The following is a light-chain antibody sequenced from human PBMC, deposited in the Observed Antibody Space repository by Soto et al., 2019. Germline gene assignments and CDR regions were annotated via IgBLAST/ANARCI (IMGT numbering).Light chain of an antibody. CDR1: QSVTSNY. Sequence: EIVLTQSPGTLSLSPGERATLSCRASQSVTSNYLGWYQQKPGQAPRLLIYGASSRATGIPDRFSGSGSGADFTLTISRLDPEDFAVYYCQQYGSSPCTFGQGTKLEIK. CDR3: QQYGSSPCT. CDR2: GAS. J-gene: IGKJ2*02. V-gene: IGKV3-20*01.